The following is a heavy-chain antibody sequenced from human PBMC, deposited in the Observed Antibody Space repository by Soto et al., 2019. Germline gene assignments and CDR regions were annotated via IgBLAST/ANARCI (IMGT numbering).Heavy chain of an antibody. CDR1: GGTFSSNA. V-gene: IGHV1-69*01. Sequence: QVQLVQSGAEVKKPGSSVKVSCKASGGTFSSNAISWVRQAPGQALEWMGGIMPVFAIANYAQKFQGRVTITADESTSTAYMELSSLRSEDTAVYYCARARHLDGDPIRRSLDVWGQGTTVTVSS. CDR3: ARARHLDGDPIRRSLDV. CDR2: IMPVFAIA. J-gene: IGHJ6*02. D-gene: IGHD4-17*01.